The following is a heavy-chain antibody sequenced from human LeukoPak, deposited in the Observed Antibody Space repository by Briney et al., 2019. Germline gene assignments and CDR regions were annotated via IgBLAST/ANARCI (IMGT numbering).Heavy chain of an antibody. D-gene: IGHD1-14*01. CDR3: ASCAGGNAPVASVDY. V-gene: IGHV1-2*02. Sequence: GASVEVSCKPSRYTFSGYYMHWMRQAPGQGLEWVGWINLNSGDTNYAQKFQGRVTITRDTSISTAYMELRRLRSDDTAVCYCASCAGGNAPVASVDYWGQGTLVTVSS. CDR1: RYTFSGYY. J-gene: IGHJ4*02. CDR2: INLNSGDT.